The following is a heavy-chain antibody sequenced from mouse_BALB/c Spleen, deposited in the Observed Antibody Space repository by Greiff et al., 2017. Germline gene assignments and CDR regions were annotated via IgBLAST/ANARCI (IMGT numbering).Heavy chain of an antibody. CDR3: ARYYRYDGDYFDY. Sequence: EVQGVESGGGLVQPGGSRKLSCAASGFTFSSFGMHWVRQAPEKGLEWVAYISSGSSTIYYADTVKGRFTISRDNPKNTLFLQMTSLRSEDTAMYYCARYYRYDGDYFDYWGQGTTLTVSS. CDR2: ISSGSSTI. J-gene: IGHJ2*01. D-gene: IGHD2-14*01. V-gene: IGHV5-17*02. CDR1: GFTFSSFG.